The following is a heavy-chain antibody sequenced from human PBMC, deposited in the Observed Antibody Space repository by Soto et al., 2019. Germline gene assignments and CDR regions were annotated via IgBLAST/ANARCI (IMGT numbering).Heavy chain of an antibody. CDR1: GYTFTSYY. J-gene: IGHJ3*01. CDR3: AREGGYYGSGTYWGRAFDV. Sequence: QEQLVQSGAEVKKPGASVMVSCKAPGYTFTSYYMHWVRQAPGQGLEWMGLINPSDDSTNYAQMFRGRVTMTRDTSTNTVYMELSSLRSEDTAVYYCAREGGYYGSGTYWGRAFDVWGQGTMVTVSS. V-gene: IGHV1-46*01. CDR2: INPSDDST. D-gene: IGHD3-10*01.